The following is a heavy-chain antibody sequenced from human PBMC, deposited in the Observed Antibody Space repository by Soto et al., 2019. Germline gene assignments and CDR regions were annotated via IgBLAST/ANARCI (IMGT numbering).Heavy chain of an antibody. CDR2: IYYSGST. D-gene: IGHD3-22*01. V-gene: IGHV4-31*03. Sequence: QVQLQESGPGLVKPSQTLSLTCTVSGGSISSGGYYWSWIRQHPGKGLEWIGYIYYSGSTYYNPSLKSRVTISVDTSKKQFSLKLSSVTAADTAVYYCVAMIVVVWEDAFDIWGQGTMVTVSS. CDR3: VAMIVVVWEDAFDI. CDR1: GGSISSGGYY. J-gene: IGHJ3*02.